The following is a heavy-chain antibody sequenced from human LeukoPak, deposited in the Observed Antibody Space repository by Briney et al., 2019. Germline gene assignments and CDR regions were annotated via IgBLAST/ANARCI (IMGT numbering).Heavy chain of an antibody. Sequence: GASVKVSCKVSGYTLTELSMHWVRQAPGKGLEWMGGFDPEDGATIYAQKFQGRVTMTEDTSTDTAYMELSSLRYEDPAVYYCATVYRSSEGVNWFDPWGQGTLVTVSS. CDR2: FDPEDGAT. D-gene: IGHD6-6*01. CDR1: GYTLTELS. V-gene: IGHV1-24*01. J-gene: IGHJ5*02. CDR3: ATVYRSSEGVNWFDP.